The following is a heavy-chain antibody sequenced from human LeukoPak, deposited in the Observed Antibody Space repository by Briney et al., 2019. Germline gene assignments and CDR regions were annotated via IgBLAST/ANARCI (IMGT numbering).Heavy chain of an antibody. Sequence: GGSLRLSCAASGFTFSTYSMNWVRQAPGKGLEWVSSISSSSSYIYYADSVKGRFTISRDNAKNSLYLQMNSLRAEDTAVYYCAKDGGLWVSAHWGDSWGRGTLVTVSS. V-gene: IGHV3-21*04. J-gene: IGHJ4*02. CDR2: ISSSSSYI. D-gene: IGHD7-27*01. CDR3: AKDGGLWVSAHWGDS. CDR1: GFTFSTYS.